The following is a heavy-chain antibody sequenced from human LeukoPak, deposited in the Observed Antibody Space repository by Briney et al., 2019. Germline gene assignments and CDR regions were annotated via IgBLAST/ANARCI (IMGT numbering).Heavy chain of an antibody. D-gene: IGHD3-22*01. CDR1: GGSISSSSYY. CDR3: ARDGDYYDSSASGY. J-gene: IGHJ4*02. V-gene: IGHV4-39*07. CDR2: IYYSGST. Sequence: SETLSLTCTVSGGSISSSSYYWGWIRQPPGKGLEWIGSIYYSGSTYYNPSLKSRVTISVDTSKNQFSLKLSSVTAADTAVYYCARDGDYYDSSASGYWGQGTLVTVSS.